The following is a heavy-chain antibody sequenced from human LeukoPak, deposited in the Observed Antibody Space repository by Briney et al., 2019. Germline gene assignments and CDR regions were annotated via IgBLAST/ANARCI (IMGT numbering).Heavy chain of an antibody. J-gene: IGHJ4*02. V-gene: IGHV4-59*01. Sequence: PSETLSLTCTVSGGSISSYYWSWIRQPPGKGLEWIGYIYYSGSTNYNPSLKSRVTISVDTSKNQFSLKLSSVTAADTAVYYCARLKSGSYYHDYWGQGTLVTVSS. CDR2: IYYSGST. CDR3: ARLKSGSYYHDY. D-gene: IGHD1-26*01. CDR1: GGSISSYY.